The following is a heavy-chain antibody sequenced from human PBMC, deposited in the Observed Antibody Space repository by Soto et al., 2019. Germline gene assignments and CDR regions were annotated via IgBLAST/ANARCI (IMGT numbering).Heavy chain of an antibody. J-gene: IGHJ3*02. CDR3: ARGGGVGVAGSAAFDM. Sequence: QLHLVQSGAVVKKPGASVTVSCSASGYPVTAYYMHWVRQAPGRGLEWMGGINPATGAAKYTQTFQCRGTMARDTSTSTVFMELSGLTSEDTAVFYCARGGGVGVAGSAAFDMWGQGTLVTVSS. D-gene: IGHD3-3*01. CDR1: GYPVTAYY. CDR2: INPATGAA. V-gene: IGHV1-2*02.